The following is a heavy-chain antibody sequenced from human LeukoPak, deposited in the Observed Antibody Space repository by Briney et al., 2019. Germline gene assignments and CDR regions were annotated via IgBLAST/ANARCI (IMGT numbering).Heavy chain of an antibody. CDR1: GFTFGDYA. V-gene: IGHV3-49*03. Sequence: GGSLRLSCTASGFTFGDYAMSWFRQAPGKGLEWVGFIRSKAYGGTTEYAASVKGRFTISRDDSKSIAYLQMNSLKTEDTAVYYCTRNKWERPFDYWGQGTLVPVSS. CDR2: IRSKAYGGTT. CDR3: TRNKWERPFDY. J-gene: IGHJ4*02. D-gene: IGHD1-26*01.